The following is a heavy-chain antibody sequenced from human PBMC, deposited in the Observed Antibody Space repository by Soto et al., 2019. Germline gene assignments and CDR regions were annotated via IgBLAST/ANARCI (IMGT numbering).Heavy chain of an antibody. J-gene: IGHJ1*01. D-gene: IGHD2-15*01. CDR3: AREENCSDGICYSEYFQR. CDR2: IYHSGST. V-gene: IGHV4-30-2*02. CDR1: GGSISSCGYS. Sequence: PSETPSLTCDVSGGSISSCGYSWSWIRQPPGKGLEWIGYIYHSGSTYYNPSLKSRVTISVDRSEYQFSLKLSSLTSEDTAVYYCAREENCSDGICYSEYFQRWGQATLVTVSS.